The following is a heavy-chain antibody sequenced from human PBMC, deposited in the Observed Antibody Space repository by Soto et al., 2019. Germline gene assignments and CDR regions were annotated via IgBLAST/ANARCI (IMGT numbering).Heavy chain of an antibody. CDR1: GGSISSSGYY. V-gene: IGHV4-39*01. CDR3: ARQFSVYGDYGRYFDF. CDR2: IYYSGST. D-gene: IGHD4-17*01. J-gene: IGHJ4*02. Sequence: QLQLQESGPGLVKPSETLSLTCTVSGGSISSSGYYWGWIRQPPGKGLEWIGTIYYSGSTYYNPSLKSRVTLSGDTSRHQFSLKRSSVTAADTAVYYCARQFSVYGDYGRYFDFWGQGTLVTVSS.